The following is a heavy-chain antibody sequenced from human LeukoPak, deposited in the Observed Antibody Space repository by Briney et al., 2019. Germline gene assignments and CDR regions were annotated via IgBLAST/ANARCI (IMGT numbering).Heavy chain of an antibody. D-gene: IGHD3-10*01. CDR3: ARDLAVLLWFGELLQDWFDP. V-gene: IGHV1-18*01. J-gene: IGHJ5*02. CDR1: GYTFTSYG. Sequence: GASVKVSCKASGYTFTSYGISWVRQAPGQGLEWMGWISAYNGNTNYAQKLQGRVTMTTDTSTSTAYMELRSLRSDDTAVYHCARDLAVLLWFGELLQDWFDPWGQGTLVTVSS. CDR2: ISAYNGNT.